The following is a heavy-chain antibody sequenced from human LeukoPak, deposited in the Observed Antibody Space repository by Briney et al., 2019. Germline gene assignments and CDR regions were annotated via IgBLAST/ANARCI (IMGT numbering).Heavy chain of an antibody. D-gene: IGHD3-16*01. J-gene: IGHJ4*02. CDR2: ISSSSSYI. Sequence: AGSLRLSCADSGFTFSDYYMNWIRQAPGKGLEWVSSISSSSSYIYYADSVKGRFTISRDNAKNSLYLQMNSLRAEDTAVYYCARGLGEYGDYWGQGSLVTVSS. CDR3: ARGLGEYGDY. V-gene: IGHV3-21*01. CDR1: GFTFSDYY.